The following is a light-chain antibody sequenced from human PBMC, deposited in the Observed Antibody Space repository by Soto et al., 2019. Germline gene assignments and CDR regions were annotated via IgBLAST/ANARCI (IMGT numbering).Light chain of an antibody. CDR3: VAWDDNLSSRV. Sequence: QSVLTQPPPLSGTPGQTVTISCIGSRSNIGSAIVHWYQQIPGTAPKHLIYMNNQRPSGVPDRFSGSKSGTSASLVITGLRPEDEADYYCVAWDDNLSSRVFGGGTKVTVL. CDR2: MNN. V-gene: IGLV1-47*01. CDR1: RSNIGSAI. J-gene: IGLJ3*02.